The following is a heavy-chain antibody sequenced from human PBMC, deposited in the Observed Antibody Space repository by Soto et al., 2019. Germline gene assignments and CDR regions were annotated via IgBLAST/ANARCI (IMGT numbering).Heavy chain of an antibody. CDR3: ARIVVGATVDL. D-gene: IGHD1-26*01. J-gene: IGHJ5*02. CDR1: GDSVSSDRYF. Sequence: SETLSLTCSFSGDSVSSDRYFWTLIRQPPGKGLEWIAYISYTGDTNYNPSLKSRVTISVDTSRNQFSLTLTSVTAADTAVYFCARIVVGATVDLWGKGSMVTVSS. CDR2: ISYTGDT. V-gene: IGHV4-61*01.